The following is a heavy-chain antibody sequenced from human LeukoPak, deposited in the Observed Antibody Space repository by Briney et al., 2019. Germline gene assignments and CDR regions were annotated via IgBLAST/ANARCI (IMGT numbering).Heavy chain of an antibody. J-gene: IGHJ6*02. CDR2: IYPRDGST. CDR3: ARVRAYSSSSVVGYYYYGMDV. D-gene: IGHD6-6*01. Sequence: ASVKVSCKASGYTFTSNYIHWVRQAPGQGLEWMGMIYPRDGSTSYAQKFQGRVTITADESTSTAYMELSSLRSEDTAVYYCARVRAYSSSSVVGYYYYGMDVWGQGTTVTVSS. V-gene: IGHV1-46*01. CDR1: GYTFTSNY.